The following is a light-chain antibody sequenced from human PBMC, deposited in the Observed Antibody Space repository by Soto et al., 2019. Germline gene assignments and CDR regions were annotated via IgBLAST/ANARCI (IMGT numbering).Light chain of an antibody. Sequence: EIVLTQSPATLSLSPGERATLSCSASQSISSHLAWYQQKPGQTPMLLMYDASNRATAVPARFSGSGSGTDFTLTISSRGPADLAVYYCQQRSTWPLTFGGGTKVEIK. J-gene: IGKJ4*01. V-gene: IGKV3-11*01. CDR3: QQRSTWPLT. CDR2: DAS. CDR1: QSISSH.